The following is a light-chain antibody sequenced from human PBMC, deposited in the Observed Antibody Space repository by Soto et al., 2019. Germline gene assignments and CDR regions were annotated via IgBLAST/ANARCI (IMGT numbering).Light chain of an antibody. CDR3: SEEGSSPLT. CDR1: QSVGSTS. J-gene: IGKJ4*01. CDR2: GAS. V-gene: IGKV3-20*01. Sequence: EIVLTQSPGTLSLSPGERATLSCRASQSVGSTSLAWYQQKPGQAPSLLISGASNRATGVPDRFSGRGSGADFPLPIRGLGPEGFARYFRSEEGSSPLTFGGGTKVEIK.